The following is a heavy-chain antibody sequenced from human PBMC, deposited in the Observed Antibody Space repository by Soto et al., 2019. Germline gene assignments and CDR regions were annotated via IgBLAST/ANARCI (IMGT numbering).Heavy chain of an antibody. Sequence: SETLSLTCAVYGGSFSGYYWSWIPQPPGKGLEWIGEINHSGSTNYNPSLKSRVAISVDTSKNHFSLKLSSVTAADTAVYYCARVRTYYYGSGSYPTLDYWGQGTLVTVSS. J-gene: IGHJ4*02. CDR1: GGSFSGYY. CDR3: ARVRTYYYGSGSYPTLDY. V-gene: IGHV4-34*01. CDR2: INHSGST. D-gene: IGHD3-10*01.